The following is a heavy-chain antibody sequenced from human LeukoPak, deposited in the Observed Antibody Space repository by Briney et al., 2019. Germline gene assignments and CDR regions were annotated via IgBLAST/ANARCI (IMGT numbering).Heavy chain of an antibody. CDR2: IYPCDSDT. CDR1: GYSFTSSW. Sequence: GESLKISCKGSGYSFTSSWIGWVRQMPGKGLEWMGIIYPCDSDTRYSPSFQGQVTISADKSISTAYLQWISLKDSGIDFYYCDGYSDTYYFDHWGQGTLVTVSS. V-gene: IGHV5-51*01. J-gene: IGHJ4*02. CDR3: DGYSDTYYFDH. D-gene: IGHD1-26*01.